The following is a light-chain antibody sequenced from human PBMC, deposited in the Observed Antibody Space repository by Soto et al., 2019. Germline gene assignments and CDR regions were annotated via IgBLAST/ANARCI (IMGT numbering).Light chain of an antibody. J-gene: IGLJ1*01. CDR1: SSDVGAYNY. CDR3: SSYTSNTTPYV. CDR2: DVT. Sequence: QSALTHPASVSGSPGQSIAISCTGTSSDVGAYNYVSWYQQHPGKVPKLVIYDVTNRPSGVSDRFSGSKSGNTASLTISGLQAEDEADYYCSSYTSNTTPYVFGTGTKVTVL. V-gene: IGLV2-14*01.